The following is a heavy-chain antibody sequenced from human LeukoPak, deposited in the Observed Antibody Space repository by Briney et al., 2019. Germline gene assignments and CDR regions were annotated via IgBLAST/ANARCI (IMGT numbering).Heavy chain of an antibody. CDR3: ARHGGYSYGYWPDY. D-gene: IGHD5-18*01. Sequence: GSLRLSCAASGFTFSSYAMSWVRQAPGKGLEWIGSIYYSGSTYYNPSLKSRVTISVDTSKNQFSLKLSSVTAADTAVYYCARHGGYSYGYWPDYWGQGTLVTVSS. J-gene: IGHJ4*02. CDR2: IYYSGST. CDR1: GFTFSSYA. V-gene: IGHV4-39*01.